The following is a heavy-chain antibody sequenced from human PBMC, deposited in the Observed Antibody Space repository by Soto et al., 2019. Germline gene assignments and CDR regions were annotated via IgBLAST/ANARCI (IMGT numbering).Heavy chain of an antibody. CDR3: AREYSSSTFDY. CDR2: INAGNGNT. Sequence: ASVKVSCKASGYTITSYAMHWVRQAPGQRLEWMGWINAGNGNTKYSQKFQGRVTITRDTSASTAYMELSSLRSEDTAVYYCAREYSSSTFDYWGQGTLVTVSS. J-gene: IGHJ4*02. D-gene: IGHD6-6*01. V-gene: IGHV1-3*01. CDR1: GYTITSYA.